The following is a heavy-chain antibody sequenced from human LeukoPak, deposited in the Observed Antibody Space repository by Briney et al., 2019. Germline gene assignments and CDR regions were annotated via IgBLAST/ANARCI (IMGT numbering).Heavy chain of an antibody. D-gene: IGHD6-13*01. CDR2: IKEDGSQK. CDR3: VKSTGWYRSSWYLTD. CDR1: GFTFSTYW. V-gene: IGHV3-7*03. J-gene: IGHJ4*02. Sequence: GGSLRLSCAASGFTFSTYWMNWVRQAPGKGLEWVANIKEDGSQKYYMDSVKGRFTISRDNTKNSLYLQMNSLRAEDTAVYYCVKSTGWYRSSWYLTDWGQGTLVTVSS.